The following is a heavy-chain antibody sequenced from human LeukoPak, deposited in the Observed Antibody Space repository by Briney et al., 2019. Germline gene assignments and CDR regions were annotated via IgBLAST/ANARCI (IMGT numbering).Heavy chain of an antibody. Sequence: ASVKVSCKASGYTFTSYGISWVRQAPGQGLEWMGWISAYNGNTNYAQKLQGRVTMTTDTSTSTAYMELRSLRSDDTAVYYCARDTRTTVXXDRDYWGQGTLVTVSS. CDR1: GYTFTSYG. CDR3: ARDTRTTVXXDRDY. D-gene: IGHD4-17*01. V-gene: IGHV1-18*01. J-gene: IGHJ4*02. CDR2: ISAYNGNT.